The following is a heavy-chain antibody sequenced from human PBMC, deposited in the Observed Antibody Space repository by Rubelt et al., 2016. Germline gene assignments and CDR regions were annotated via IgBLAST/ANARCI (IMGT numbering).Heavy chain of an antibody. CDR1: GFTFSSYG. CDR3: ATSHCSGGRCYRPNDY. D-gene: IGHD2-15*01. V-gene: IGHV3-33*01. Sequence: GGGVVQPGRSLRLSCAASGFTFSSYGMHWVRQAPGKGLEWVAVIWYDGSNKYYADSVKGRFTISRDNSKNTLYLQMTSLRAEDTAVYYCATSHCSGGRCYRPNDYWGQGTLVTVSS. CDR2: IWYDGSNK. J-gene: IGHJ4*02.